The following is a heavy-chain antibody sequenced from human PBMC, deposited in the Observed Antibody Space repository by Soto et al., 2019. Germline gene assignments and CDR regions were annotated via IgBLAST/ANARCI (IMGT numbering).Heavy chain of an antibody. CDR2: IIPIFGTA. V-gene: IGHV1-69*06. J-gene: IGHJ6*02. Sequence: VASVKVSCKASGGTFSSYAISWVRQAPGQGLEWMGGIIPIFGTANYAQKFQGRVTITADKSTSTAYMELSSLRSEDTAVYYCARDLLGGGYASYYYYGMDVWGQGTTVTVSS. CDR1: GGTFSSYA. CDR3: ARDLLGGGYASYYYYGMDV. D-gene: IGHD5-18*01.